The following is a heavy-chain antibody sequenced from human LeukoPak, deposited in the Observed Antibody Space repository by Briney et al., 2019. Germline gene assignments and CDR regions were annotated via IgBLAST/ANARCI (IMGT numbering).Heavy chain of an antibody. CDR1: GGSFNNYY. CDR2: ISHSGST. Sequence: SETLSLTCAVYGGSFNNYYWSCLRQPPGKGLEWIGEISHSGSTNYNPSLKGRVTVSLDTSKNQFSLKLGSVTAADTAVYYCARGFSHWGQGTLVTVSS. V-gene: IGHV4-34*01. CDR3: ARGFSH. J-gene: IGHJ4*02.